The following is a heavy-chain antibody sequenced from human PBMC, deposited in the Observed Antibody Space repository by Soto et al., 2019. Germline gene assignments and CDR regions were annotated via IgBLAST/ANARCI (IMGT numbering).Heavy chain of an antibody. CDR2: ITSSGDSI. CDR1: GFGFSDYS. V-gene: IGHV3-48*02. CDR3: ARLPKGSTVTS. D-gene: IGHD4-17*01. J-gene: IGHJ4*02. Sequence: EVQLLESGGGLVHPGGSLRLSCVASGFGFSDYSMHWVRQAPGKGLEWVSYITSSGDSIYYADSIKGRFTVSRDNAKNSLFLQMNSLREEDTAVDYCARLPKGSTVTSWGQGTLVTVSS.